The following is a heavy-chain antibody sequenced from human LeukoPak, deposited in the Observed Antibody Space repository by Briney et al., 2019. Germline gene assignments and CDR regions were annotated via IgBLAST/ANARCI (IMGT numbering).Heavy chain of an antibody. D-gene: IGHD3-16*01. CDR1: GFTFSSHW. V-gene: IGHV3-74*01. CDR3: ARAGAYHFDN. CDR2: IKSDGTST. J-gene: IGHJ4*02. Sequence: GGSLRLSCAVSGFTFSSHWMRWVRQAPGKGLVWVSHIKSDGTSTNYADSVKGRFTISRDNAKNTLFLQMNSLRAEDTAVYYCARAGAYHFDNWGQGTLVTVSS.